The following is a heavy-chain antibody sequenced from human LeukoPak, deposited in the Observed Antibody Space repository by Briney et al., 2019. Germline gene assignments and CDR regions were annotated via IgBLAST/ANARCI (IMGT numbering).Heavy chain of an antibody. J-gene: IGHJ4*02. CDR3: AKPYYDFWSGYLPLDY. D-gene: IGHD3-3*01. Sequence: GGSLRLSCAASGFTFSSYAMSWVRQAPGKGLEWVSAISGSGGSTYYADSVKGRFTISRDNSNNTLYLQMNSLRAEDTAVYYCAKPYYDFWSGYLPLDYWGQGTLVTVSS. CDR1: GFTFSSYA. V-gene: IGHV3-23*01. CDR2: ISGSGGST.